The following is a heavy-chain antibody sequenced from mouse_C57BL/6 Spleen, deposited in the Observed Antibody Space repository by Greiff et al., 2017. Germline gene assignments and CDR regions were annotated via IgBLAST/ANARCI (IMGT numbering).Heavy chain of an antibody. J-gene: IGHJ3*01. Sequence: QVQLQQSGPGLVAPSQSLSITCTVSGFSLTSYGVDWVRQSPGKGLEWLGVIWGVGSTNYNSALKSRLSISKDNSKSQVFLKMNSLQTDDTAMYYCARRVYDYGGGFAYWGQGTLVTVSA. CDR1: GFSLTSYG. D-gene: IGHD2-4*01. CDR3: ARRVYDYGGGFAY. CDR2: IWGVGST. V-gene: IGHV2-6*01.